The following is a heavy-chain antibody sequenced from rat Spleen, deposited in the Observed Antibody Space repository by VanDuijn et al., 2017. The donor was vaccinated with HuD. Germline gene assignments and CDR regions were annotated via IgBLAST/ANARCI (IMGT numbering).Heavy chain of an antibody. CDR2: ITNTGRSV. V-gene: IGHV5-31*01. Sequence: EVQLVESDGGLVQPGRSLKLSCVASGFTFNNYWMTWIRQAPGKGLEWIASITNTGRSVHYPASVKGRFTISRDTAQNTLFLQMNSLRSEDTATYYCSKWGDSGYFDYWGQGVMVTVSS. D-gene: IGHD4-3*01. CDR3: SKWGDSGYFDY. J-gene: IGHJ2*01. CDR1: GFTFNNYW.